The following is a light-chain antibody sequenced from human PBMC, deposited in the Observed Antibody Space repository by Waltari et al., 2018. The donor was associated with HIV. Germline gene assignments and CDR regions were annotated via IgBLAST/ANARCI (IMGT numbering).Light chain of an antibody. V-gene: IGKV3-15*01. J-gene: IGKJ2*01. Sequence: EIVMTQSPATLSVSPGERATPSCRASQSFSSDLAWYQNKPGQAPRLLIYGASTRAAGIPARFSGIGSGTEFTLTISSLQSEDFAVYYCQQYNNWPLSFGQGTKLEIK. CDR2: GAS. CDR1: QSFSSD. CDR3: QQYNNWPLS.